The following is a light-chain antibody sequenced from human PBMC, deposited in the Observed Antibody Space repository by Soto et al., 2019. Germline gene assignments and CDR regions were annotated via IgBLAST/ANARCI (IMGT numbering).Light chain of an antibody. CDR3: SSYTGSSTLL. Sequence: QSALTQPASVSGSPGQSITISCTGTSRDVGGYNYVSWYHQHPGKAPKLMIYEVSNRPSGVSNRFSGSTSGKTASLTISRLQAEDEGDYYCSSYTGSSTLLFGGGTKVTVL. CDR1: SRDVGGYNY. V-gene: IGLV2-14*01. CDR2: EVS. J-gene: IGLJ2*01.